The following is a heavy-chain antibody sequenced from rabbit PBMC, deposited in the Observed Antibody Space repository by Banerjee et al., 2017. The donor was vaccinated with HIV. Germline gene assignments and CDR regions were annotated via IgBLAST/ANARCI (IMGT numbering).Heavy chain of an antibody. CDR3: ARDLDDVIGWNFGW. CDR2: IEPIFGNT. V-gene: IGHV1S47*01. CDR1: GFDFSNYG. D-gene: IGHD4-1*01. J-gene: IGHJ2*01. Sequence: QEQVVESGGGLVQPGGSLKLSCKASGFDFSNYGVSWVRQAPGKGLEWIGYIEPIFGNTYYANWVNGRFTISSHNAQNTLFLQLSSLTAADTATYFCARDLDDVIGWNFGWRGPGTLVTVS.